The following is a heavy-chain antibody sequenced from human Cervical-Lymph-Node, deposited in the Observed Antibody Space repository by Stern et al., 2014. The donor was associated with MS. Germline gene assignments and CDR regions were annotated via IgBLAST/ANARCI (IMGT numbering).Heavy chain of an antibody. V-gene: IGHV1-69*01. CDR3: ARGDSEAPIYYFDY. D-gene: IGHD2-21*01. CDR2: ITYLVDAT. Sequence: VQLVESGAEVKKPGSSVKVSCQTSVGTFSTFAIGWVRQAPGQGLEWMGGITYLVDATNYAQKFQGRLTITADESTRTAYMELSSLRPDDTAMYYCARGDSEAPIYYFDYWGQGTLVTVSS. J-gene: IGHJ4*02. CDR1: VGTFSTFA.